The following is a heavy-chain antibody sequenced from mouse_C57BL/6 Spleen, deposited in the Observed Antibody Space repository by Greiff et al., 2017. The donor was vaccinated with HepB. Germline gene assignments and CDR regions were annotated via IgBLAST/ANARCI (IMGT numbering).Heavy chain of an antibody. V-gene: IGHV1-82*01. D-gene: IGHD2-1*01. Sequence: QVQLQQSGPELVKPGASVKISCKASGYAFSSSWMNWVKQRPGKGLEWIGRIYPGDGDTNYNGKFKGKATLTADKSSSTAYMQLSSLTSEDSAVYFCARSGDGNYVFYFDYWGQGTTLTVSS. CDR2: IYPGDGDT. J-gene: IGHJ2*01. CDR3: ARSGDGNYVFYFDY. CDR1: GYAFSSSW.